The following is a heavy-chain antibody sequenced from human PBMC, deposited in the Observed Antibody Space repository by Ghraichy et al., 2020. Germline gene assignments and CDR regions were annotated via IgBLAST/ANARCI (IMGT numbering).Heavy chain of an antibody. J-gene: IGHJ6*02. CDR2: IYYSGST. Sequence: SQTLSLTCSVSGGSISSSRYFWGWIRQPPGKGLEWIGTIYYSGSTYYNPSLKSRVTISVDTSKNQFSLKLRSVTAADTAVYYCARHDYCRWGNCVLSHSDYGMDVWGQGTSVTVSS. CDR3: ARHDYCRWGNCVLSHSDYGMDV. D-gene: IGHD2-15*01. CDR1: GGSISSSRYF. V-gene: IGHV4-39*01.